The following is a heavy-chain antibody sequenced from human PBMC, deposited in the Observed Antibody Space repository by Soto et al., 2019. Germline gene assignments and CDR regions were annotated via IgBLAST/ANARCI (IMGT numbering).Heavy chain of an antibody. D-gene: IGHD3-22*01. J-gene: IGHJ3*02. CDR3: ARDSIYYHDSSGYPIPGAFDI. CDR1: GFTVSSNY. Sequence: EVQLVESGGGLIQPGGSLRLSCAASGFTVSSNYMSWVRQAPGKGLEWVSVIYSGGSTYYADSVKGRFTISRDNSKNTLYLQMNSLRAEDTAVYYCARDSIYYHDSSGYPIPGAFDIWGQRTMVTASS. CDR2: IYSGGST. V-gene: IGHV3-53*01.